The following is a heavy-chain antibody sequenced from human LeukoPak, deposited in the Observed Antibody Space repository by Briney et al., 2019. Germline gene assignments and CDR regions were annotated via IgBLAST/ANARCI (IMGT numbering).Heavy chain of an antibody. CDR1: GFTFSDYT. J-gene: IGHJ4*02. CDR3: ARDFAVMAY. Sequence: PGGSLRLSCAAFGFTFSDYTMNWVRQAPGKGLEWVSSISSSSTSIYYADSVKGRFTISRNNAKNSLYLQMNSLRAEDTAMYYCARDFAVMAYWGQGTLVTVSS. V-gene: IGHV3-21*03. D-gene: IGHD2-21*01. CDR2: ISSSSTSI.